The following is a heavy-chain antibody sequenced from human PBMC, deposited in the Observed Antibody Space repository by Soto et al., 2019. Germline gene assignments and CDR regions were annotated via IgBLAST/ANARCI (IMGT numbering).Heavy chain of an antibody. V-gene: IGHV1-69*12. CDR3: ARSADGYNLIAAFDY. CDR1: GGTFSSYA. CDR2: IIPIFGTA. D-gene: IGHD5-12*01. Sequence: QVQLVQSGAEVKKPGSSVKVSCKASGGTFSSYAISWVRQAPGQGLEWMGGIIPIFGTANYAQKFQGRVTITADESTSTAHMELSSLRSEDTAVDYCARSADGYNLIAAFDYWGQGTLVTVSS. J-gene: IGHJ4*02.